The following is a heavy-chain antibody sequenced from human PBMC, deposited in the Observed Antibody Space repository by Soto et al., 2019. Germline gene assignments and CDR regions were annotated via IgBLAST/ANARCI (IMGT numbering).Heavy chain of an antibody. CDR3: AKDGGRTAATYGMDV. Sequence: QVQLVESGGGVVQPGRSLRLSCAASGFTFSSLGMHWVRKAQAKGLGGVAVISYDGSNKYYADSVKGRFTISRDNSKNTLYLQMNSLRAEDTAVYYCAKDGGRTAATYGMDVWGRGTTVTVSS. D-gene: IGHD2-15*01. CDR2: ISYDGSNK. J-gene: IGHJ6*02. V-gene: IGHV3-30*18. CDR1: GFTFSSLG.